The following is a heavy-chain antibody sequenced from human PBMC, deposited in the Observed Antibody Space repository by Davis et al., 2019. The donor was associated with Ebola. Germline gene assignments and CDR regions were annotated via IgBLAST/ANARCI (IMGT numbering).Heavy chain of an antibody. CDR1: GDSVSRKSAA. Sequence: SETLSLTCAISGDSVSRKSAAWSWIRQSPSRGLEWLGRTYYRSKWYNDYAVPVKSRITITPDTSKNQFSLQLNSVTPEDTAVYYCAKDPSENGYNDYYFDYWGQGTLVTVSS. CDR2: TYYRSKWYN. D-gene: IGHD5-24*01. V-gene: IGHV6-1*01. CDR3: AKDPSENGYNDYYFDY. J-gene: IGHJ4*02.